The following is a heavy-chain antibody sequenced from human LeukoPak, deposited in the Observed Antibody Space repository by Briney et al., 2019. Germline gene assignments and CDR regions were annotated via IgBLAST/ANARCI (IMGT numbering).Heavy chain of an antibody. CDR2: IYYTVNT. V-gene: IGHV4-31*03. CDR3: TTTRAHQFDF. D-gene: IGHD4-11*01. Sequence: SQTLSLTCTVSGDSVTSGEYYWTWIRQHPGKGLEWIGFIYYTVNTYYNPSLRSRLTMSLDTSKNQLSLKLSSVTAADTAVYYCTTTRAHQFDFWGQGTLVTVSS. J-gene: IGHJ4*02. CDR1: GDSVTSGEYY.